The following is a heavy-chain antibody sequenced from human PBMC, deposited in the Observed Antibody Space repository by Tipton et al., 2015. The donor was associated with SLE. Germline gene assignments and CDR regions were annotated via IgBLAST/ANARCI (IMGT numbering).Heavy chain of an antibody. CDR2: INTDGSNT. J-gene: IGHJ4*02. CDR3: VRDRQWLIGDC. CDR1: GFTFSSYT. V-gene: IGHV3-74*01. Sequence: GSLRLSCAGSGFTFSSYTMDWVRQAPGKGLVWISRINTDGSNTNYAASVKGRFTISRDNAKNTLYLQMDSLRAEDTGVYYCVRDRQWLIGDCWGQGTLVTVSS. D-gene: IGHD6-19*01.